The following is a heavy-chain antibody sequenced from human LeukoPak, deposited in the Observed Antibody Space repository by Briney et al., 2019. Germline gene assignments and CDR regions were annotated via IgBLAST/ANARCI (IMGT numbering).Heavy chain of an antibody. Sequence: AGTLIFSCAASGFTFSTFAMSWVRQAPGKGLEGVSIISASGGSTYYADPVKGRFTISRDNSKNTLDLQMNSLRAEDTAVYYCASRQYDILTGYDGALDIWGQGTMVTVSS. D-gene: IGHD3-9*01. CDR1: GFTFSTFA. CDR3: ASRQYDILTGYDGALDI. V-gene: IGHV3-23*01. CDR2: ISASGGST. J-gene: IGHJ3*02.